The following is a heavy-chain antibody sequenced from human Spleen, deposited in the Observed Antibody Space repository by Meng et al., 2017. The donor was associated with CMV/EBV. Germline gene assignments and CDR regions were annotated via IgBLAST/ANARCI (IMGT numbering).Heavy chain of an antibody. D-gene: IGHD2-15*01. CDR1: GFTFSDYY. CDR3: AKDTPLKPDY. Sequence: GESLKISCAASGFTFSDYYMTWIRQAPGKGLEWVSYISSSGSITKYLDSVKGRFTISRDNAKNSLFLQMNSLRVEDTAVYYCAKDTPLKPDYWGQGTLVTVSS. CDR2: ISSSGSIT. J-gene: IGHJ4*02. V-gene: IGHV3-11*04.